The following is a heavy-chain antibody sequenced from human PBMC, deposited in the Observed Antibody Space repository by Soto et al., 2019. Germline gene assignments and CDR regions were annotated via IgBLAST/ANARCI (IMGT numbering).Heavy chain of an antibody. CDR2: ISAYNGNT. J-gene: IGHJ4*02. CDR1: GYTFTSYG. CDR3: ARDLDAIVVVPAALDY. V-gene: IGHV1-18*01. Sequence: ASVKVSCKASGYTFTSYGISWVRQAPGQGLEWMGWISAYNGNTNYAQKLQGRVTMTTDTSTSTAYMELRSLRSDDTAVYYCARDLDAIVVVPAALDYWGQGTLVTVSS. D-gene: IGHD2-2*01.